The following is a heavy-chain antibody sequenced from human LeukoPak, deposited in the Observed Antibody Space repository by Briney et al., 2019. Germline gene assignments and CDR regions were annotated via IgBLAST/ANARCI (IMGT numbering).Heavy chain of an antibody. J-gene: IGHJ5*02. CDR3: ARVNYYDSPEANAGLDWFDP. D-gene: IGHD3-22*01. CDR1: GGSISNSNW. V-gene: IGHV4-4*02. CDR2: IYHSGTT. Sequence: SGILSLTCAVSGGSISNSNWWSWVRQPPGRGLGWIGQIYHSGTTNYNPSLKSRVTISIDKSKNQFSLKVTSVTAADTAVYYCARVNYYDSPEANAGLDWFDPWGQGTLVTVSS.